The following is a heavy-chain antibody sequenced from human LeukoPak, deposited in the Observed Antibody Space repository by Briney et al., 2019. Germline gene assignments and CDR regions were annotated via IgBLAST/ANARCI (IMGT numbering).Heavy chain of an antibody. Sequence: GRSLRLSCAASGFTFSSYAMSWVRQAPGKGLEWVSAISGSGGSTYYADSVKGRFTISRDNSKNTLYLQMNSLRAEDTAVYYCAKDPSDYYDSSGYFDPWGQGTLVTVSS. D-gene: IGHD3-22*01. V-gene: IGHV3-23*01. CDR3: AKDPSDYYDSSGYFDP. CDR1: GFTFSSYA. J-gene: IGHJ5*02. CDR2: ISGSGGST.